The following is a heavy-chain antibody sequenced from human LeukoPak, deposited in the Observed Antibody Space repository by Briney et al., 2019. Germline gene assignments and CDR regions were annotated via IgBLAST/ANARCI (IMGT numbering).Heavy chain of an antibody. CDR2: IIPILGIA. CDR1: GGTFSSYA. CDR3: ARDPIPSYYYDSSGYYPKYFQH. Sequence: SVKVSCKASGGTFSSYAISWVRQAPGQGLEWMGRIIPILGIANYAQKFQGRVTITADKSTSTACMELSSLRSEDTAVYYCARDPIPSYYYDSSGYYPKYFQHWGQGTLVTVSS. D-gene: IGHD3-22*01. J-gene: IGHJ1*01. V-gene: IGHV1-69*04.